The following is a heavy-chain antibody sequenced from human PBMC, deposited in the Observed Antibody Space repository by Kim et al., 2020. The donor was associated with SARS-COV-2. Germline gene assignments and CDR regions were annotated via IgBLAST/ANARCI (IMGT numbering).Heavy chain of an antibody. J-gene: IGHJ4*02. CDR3: AKGPVGSSWYSLSFADY. V-gene: IGHV3-23*01. CDR2: ISGSGGST. CDR1: GFTFSSYA. D-gene: IGHD6-13*01. Sequence: GGSLRLSCAASGFTFSSYAMSWVRQAPGKGLEWVSAISGSGGSTYYADSVKGRFTISRDNSKNTLYLQMNSLRAEDTAVYYCAKGPVGSSWYSLSFADYWGKGTLVTVSS.